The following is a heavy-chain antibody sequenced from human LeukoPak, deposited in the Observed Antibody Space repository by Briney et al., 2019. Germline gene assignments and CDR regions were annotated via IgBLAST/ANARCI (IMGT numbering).Heavy chain of an antibody. Sequence: PGGSLRLSCAASGFTFSSYWMNWARQAPGKGLEWVASINHNGNVNYYVDSVKGRFTISRDNAKNSLYLQMNSLRAEDTAVYYCARDHLYYVWGSPHIYYFDYWGQGTLVTVSS. D-gene: IGHD3-16*01. CDR2: INHNGNVN. J-gene: IGHJ4*02. CDR1: GFTFSSYW. V-gene: IGHV3-7*03. CDR3: ARDHLYYVWGSPHIYYFDY.